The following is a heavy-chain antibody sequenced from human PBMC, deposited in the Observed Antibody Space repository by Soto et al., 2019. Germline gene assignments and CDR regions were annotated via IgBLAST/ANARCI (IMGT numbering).Heavy chain of an antibody. Sequence: SETLSLTCTVSAGSISSGDYYWSWIRQPPGKGLEWSGYIYYSGSTYYNPSLKSRVTISVDTSKNQCSLKLSSVTAAATAVYYCARFVTAYYYYGMDVWGQGTTGTV. V-gene: IGHV4-30-4*01. J-gene: IGHJ6*02. CDR3: ARFVTAYYYYGMDV. CDR2: IYYSGST. CDR1: AGSISSGDYY. D-gene: IGHD3-16*01.